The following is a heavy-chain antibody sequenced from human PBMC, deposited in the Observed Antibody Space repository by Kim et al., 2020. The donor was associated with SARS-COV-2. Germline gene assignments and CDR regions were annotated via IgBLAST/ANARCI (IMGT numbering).Heavy chain of an antibody. CDR3: ARGRGLVVAATNYFDY. CDR2: IYYSGST. J-gene: IGHJ4*02. D-gene: IGHD2-15*01. CDR1: GGSISSGGYY. V-gene: IGHV4-31*03. Sequence: SETLSLTCTVSGGSISSGGYYWSWIRQHPGKGLEWIGYIYYSGSTYYNPSLKSRVTISVDTSKNQFSLKLSSVTAADTAVYYCARGRGLVVAATNYFDYWGQGTLVTVSS.